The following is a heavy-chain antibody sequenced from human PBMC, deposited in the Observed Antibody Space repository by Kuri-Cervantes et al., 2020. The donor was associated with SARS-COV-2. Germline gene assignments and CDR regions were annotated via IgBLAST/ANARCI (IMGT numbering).Heavy chain of an antibody. CDR2: ISGSGGST. CDR3: ASGYSIDY. CDR1: GFTFSSYA. Sequence: LSLTCAASGFTFSSYAMSWVRQAPGKGLEWVSAISGSGGSTYYADSVKGRFTISRDNSKNTLYLQMNSLRAEDTAVYYRASGYSIDYWGQGTLVTVSS. D-gene: IGHD3-22*01. J-gene: IGHJ4*02. V-gene: IGHV3-23*01.